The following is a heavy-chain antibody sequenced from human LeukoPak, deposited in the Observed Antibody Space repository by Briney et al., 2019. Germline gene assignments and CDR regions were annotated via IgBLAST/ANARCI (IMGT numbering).Heavy chain of an antibody. J-gene: IGHJ5*02. V-gene: IGHV3-7*01. CDR2: IKQDGSEQ. D-gene: IGHD2-2*01. CDR1: GFTFRDYW. Sequence: GGSLGLSCAVSGFTFRDYWMSWARQAPGKGLEWVANIKQDGSEQNYVDSVKGRFTISGNDAENSLYLQMNSLRVEDTAVYYCVRSRHSTAYNWFDRWGQGTLVIVSA. CDR3: VRSRHSTAYNWFDR.